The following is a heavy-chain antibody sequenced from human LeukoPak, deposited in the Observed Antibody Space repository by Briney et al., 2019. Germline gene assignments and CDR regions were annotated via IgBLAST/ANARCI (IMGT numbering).Heavy chain of an antibody. CDR1: GXSISSNTYY. CDR3: ARDAAIAVVPAAKGGAFDI. CDR2: IYYNGGT. D-gene: IGHD2-2*01. V-gene: IGHV4-31*03. Sequence: SETLSLTCTVSGXSISSNTYYWSWIRQHPGKGLEWIGFIYYNGGTYYNPSLKSRVTISVDTSKNQFSLRLSSVTAADTAVYYCARDAAIAVVPAAKGGAFDIWGQGTMVTVSS. J-gene: IGHJ3*02.